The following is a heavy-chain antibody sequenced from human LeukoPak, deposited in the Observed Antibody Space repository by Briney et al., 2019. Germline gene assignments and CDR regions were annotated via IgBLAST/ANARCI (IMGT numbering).Heavy chain of an antibody. CDR1: GFTFSSYE. D-gene: IGHD2-2*01. J-gene: IGHJ4*02. V-gene: IGHV3-15*01. CDR3: TTDYYCSSTSCPYYFDY. CDR2: IKSKTDGGTT. Sequence: GGSLRLSCAASGFTFSSYEMNWVRQAPGKGLEWVGRIKSKTDGGTTDYAAPVKGRFTISRGDSKNTLYLQMNSLKTEDTAVYYCTTDYYCSSTSCPYYFDYWGQGTLVTVSS.